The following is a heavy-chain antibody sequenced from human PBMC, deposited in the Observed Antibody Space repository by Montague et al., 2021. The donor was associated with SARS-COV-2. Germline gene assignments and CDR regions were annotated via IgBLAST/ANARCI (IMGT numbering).Heavy chain of an antibody. Sequence: SLRLSCAASGFTFSRYGMHWVRQAPGKGLEWVAVIWYDGSNKYYADSVKGRFTISRDNSKNTLYLQMNSLRAEDTAVYYCARGYYGSGHLVYYYYYGMDVWGHGTTVTVSS. CDR2: IWYDGSNK. D-gene: IGHD3-10*01. J-gene: IGHJ6*02. V-gene: IGHV3-33*01. CDR3: ARGYYGSGHLVYYYYYGMDV. CDR1: GFTFSRYG.